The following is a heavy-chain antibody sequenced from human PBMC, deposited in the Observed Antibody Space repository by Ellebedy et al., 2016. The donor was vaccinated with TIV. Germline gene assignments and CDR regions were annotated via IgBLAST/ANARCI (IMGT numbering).Heavy chain of an antibody. J-gene: IGHJ4*02. CDR3: ATGEDYYDSSGLCY. CDR2: INPNSGGT. V-gene: IGHV1-2*02. CDR1: GHTFTSYY. D-gene: IGHD3-22*01. Sequence: ASVKVSXXASGHTFTSYYMHWVRQAPGQGLEWMGWINPNSGGTNYAQKFQGRVTMTRDTSISTAYMELSSLRSEDTAVYYCATGEDYYDSSGLCYWGQGTLVTVSS.